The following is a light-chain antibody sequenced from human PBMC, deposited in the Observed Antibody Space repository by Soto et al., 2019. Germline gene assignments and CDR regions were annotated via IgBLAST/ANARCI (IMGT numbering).Light chain of an antibody. CDR3: QQYNSYSPWT. CDR1: QSISNW. V-gene: IGKV1-5*01. Sequence: DIQMTQSPSTLSASVRDRVTIACRASQSISNWLAWYQQKPGKAPKLLIYDASTLESGVPSRFSGSGSGTEFTLTISSLQPDDFATYYCQQYNSYSPWTFGQGTKV. J-gene: IGKJ1*01. CDR2: DAS.